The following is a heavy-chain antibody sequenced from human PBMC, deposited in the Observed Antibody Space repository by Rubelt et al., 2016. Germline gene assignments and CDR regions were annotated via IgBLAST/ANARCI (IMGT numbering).Heavy chain of an antibody. J-gene: IGHJ6*03. D-gene: IGHD3-9*01. CDR3: ARELTSCPAECFHYMEV. Sequence: GGGVVQPGRSLRLSCAASGFTFSSYGMHWVRQAPGKGLEWVAVISYDGSNKYYADSVKGRFTISRDNSKNTLYLQMNSLRAEDTAVYYCARELTSCPAECFHYMEVWGKGTTVTVSS. CDR2: ISYDGSNK. CDR1: GFTFSSYG. V-gene: IGHV3-30*03.